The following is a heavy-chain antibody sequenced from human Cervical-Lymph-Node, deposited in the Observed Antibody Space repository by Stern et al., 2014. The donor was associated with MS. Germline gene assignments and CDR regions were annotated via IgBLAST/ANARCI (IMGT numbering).Heavy chain of an antibody. CDR2: LWYDGRNK. J-gene: IGHJ6*02. CDR3: ARATRIVGATRKLYYYYGMDV. D-gene: IGHD1-26*01. V-gene: IGHV3-33*01. CDR1: GFTFSSYG. Sequence: VQLLESGGGVVQPGRSLRLSCAASGFTFSSYGMHWVRQAPGKGLEWVAVLWYDGRNKYSADSVKGRFTISRDNSKNTLYLQMNSLRAEDTAVYYCARATRIVGATRKLYYYYGMDVWGQGTTVTVSS.